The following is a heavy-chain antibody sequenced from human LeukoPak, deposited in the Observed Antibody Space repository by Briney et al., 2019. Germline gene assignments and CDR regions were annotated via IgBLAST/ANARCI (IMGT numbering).Heavy chain of an antibody. Sequence: GGSLRLSCAASGFTFSSYDMHWVRQATGKGLEWVSAIGTAGDTYYPGSVKGRFTISRENAKNSLYLQMNSLRAGDTAVYYCAKDQGYNYGYYNYWGQGTLVTVSS. D-gene: IGHD5-18*01. CDR2: IGTAGDT. J-gene: IGHJ4*02. CDR1: GFTFSSYD. CDR3: AKDQGYNYGYYNY. V-gene: IGHV3-13*01.